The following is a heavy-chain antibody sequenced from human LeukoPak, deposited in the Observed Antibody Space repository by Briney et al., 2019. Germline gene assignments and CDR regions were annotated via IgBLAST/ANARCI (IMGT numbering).Heavy chain of an antibody. Sequence: SETLSLTCAVSGGSISSNNWWIWVRQSPEKGLEWIGEIYHDGSTNYNPSLKSRVTISMDKSKNQFSLKLSSVTAADTAVYYCASYYYDSSGNSGVIDYWGQGTLVTVSS. J-gene: IGHJ4*02. V-gene: IGHV4-4*02. D-gene: IGHD3-22*01. CDR2: IYHDGST. CDR3: ASYYYDSSGNSGVIDY. CDR1: GGSISSNNW.